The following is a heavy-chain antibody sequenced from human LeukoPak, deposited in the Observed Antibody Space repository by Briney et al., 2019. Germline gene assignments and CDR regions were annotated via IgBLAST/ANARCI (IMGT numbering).Heavy chain of an antibody. CDR1: GDSISSGSYY. Sequence: PSETLSLTCTVSGDSISSGSYYWGWVRQSPGKGLEWIGNIYSSGNTYYNASLKSRVTMYIDTSKNQFSLKLSSVTAADTAMYYCAKSNGYGLIDYWGQGTLVTVSS. D-gene: IGHD5-12*01. CDR2: IYSSGNT. CDR3: AKSNGYGLIDY. J-gene: IGHJ4*02. V-gene: IGHV4-39*01.